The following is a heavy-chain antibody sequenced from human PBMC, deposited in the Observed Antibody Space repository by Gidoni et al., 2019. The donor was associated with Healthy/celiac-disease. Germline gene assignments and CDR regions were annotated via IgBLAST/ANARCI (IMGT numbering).Heavy chain of an antibody. Sequence: EVQLVESGGVLVQPARSLRLSCAASGCTFDDYAMHWVRQAPGQGLGRVSGISWNSGSIGYADSVKGRFTISRDDAKNSLYLQMDSLRAEDTALYYCAKDSRSSSWYREGGFDDWGQGTLITVSS. CDR3: AKDSRSSSWYREGGFDD. CDR1: GCTFDDYA. J-gene: IGHJ4*02. CDR2: ISWNSGSI. D-gene: IGHD6-13*01. V-gene: IGHV3-9*01.